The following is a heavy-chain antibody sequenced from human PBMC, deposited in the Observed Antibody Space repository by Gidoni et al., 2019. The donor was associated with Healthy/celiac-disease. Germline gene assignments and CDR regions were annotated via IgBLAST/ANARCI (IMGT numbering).Heavy chain of an antibody. V-gene: IGHV4-39*01. Sequence: QLQLQESGPGLVKPSETLSLTCTVSGGSISSSSYYWGWIRQPPGKGLEWIGSIYYSGSTYYNPSLKSRVTISVDTSKNQFSLKLSSVTAADTAVYYCARQPRIAARPDWFDPWGQGTLVTVSS. J-gene: IGHJ5*02. CDR1: GGSISSSSYY. CDR2: IYYSGST. CDR3: ARQPRIAARPDWFDP. D-gene: IGHD6-6*01.